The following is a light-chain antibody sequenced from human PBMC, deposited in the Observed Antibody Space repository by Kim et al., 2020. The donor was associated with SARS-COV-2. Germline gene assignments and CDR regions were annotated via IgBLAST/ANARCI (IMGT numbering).Light chain of an antibody. J-gene: IGLJ2*01. V-gene: IGLV3-19*01. CDR2: GKN. CDR1: SLRSSY. CDR3: NSRGNSSNPPVV. Sequence: LGQTVRITCQGDSLRSSYASWFQQKPGQAPALVIYGKNNRPSGIPDRFSGSSSGITASLTITGAQAEDEADYYCNSRGNSSNPPVVFGGGTQLTVL.